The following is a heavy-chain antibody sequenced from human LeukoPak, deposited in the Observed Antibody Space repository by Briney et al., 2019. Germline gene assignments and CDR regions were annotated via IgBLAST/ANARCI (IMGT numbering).Heavy chain of an antibody. CDR2: INPNSGGT. Sequence: ASVKVSCKASGYTFTGYYMHWVRQAPGQGLEWMGWINPNSGGTNYAQKFQGRVTMTRDTSISTAYMELSRLRSDDTAVYYCARYCSSTSCYTRRYFQHWGQGILVTVSS. V-gene: IGHV1-2*02. J-gene: IGHJ1*01. CDR1: GYTFTGYY. CDR3: ARYCSSTSCYTRRYFQH. D-gene: IGHD2-2*02.